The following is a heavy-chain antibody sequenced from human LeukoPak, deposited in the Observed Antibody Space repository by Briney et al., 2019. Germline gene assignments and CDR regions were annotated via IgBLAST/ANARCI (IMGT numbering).Heavy chain of an antibody. CDR2: IRQDGSEK. Sequence: PGGSLRLSCEVSGFILSSYWMSWVRQAPGKGPEWVAHIRQDGSEKDYVDSVKGRFTISRDNAKNSLYLQMSSLRAEDTAVYYCGRGSRISDYWGQGTQVTVSS. J-gene: IGHJ4*02. D-gene: IGHD2-15*01. CDR3: GRGSRISDY. CDR1: GFILSSYW. V-gene: IGHV3-7*01.